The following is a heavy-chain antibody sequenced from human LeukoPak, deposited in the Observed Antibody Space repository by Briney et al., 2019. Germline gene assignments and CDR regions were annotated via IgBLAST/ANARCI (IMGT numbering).Heavy chain of an antibody. CDR3: ARGDGSCTGTSCYEIDY. D-gene: IGHD2-2*01. J-gene: IGHJ4*02. Sequence: SETLSLTCAVSGGSISSDNWWSWVRQPPGKGLEWIGEIYHSGSTNYNPSLKSRVTISVDKSKNQFSLKLSSVTAADTAVYYCARGDGSCTGTSCYEIDYWGQGTLVTVSS. V-gene: IGHV4-4*02. CDR2: IYHSGST. CDR1: GGSISSDNW.